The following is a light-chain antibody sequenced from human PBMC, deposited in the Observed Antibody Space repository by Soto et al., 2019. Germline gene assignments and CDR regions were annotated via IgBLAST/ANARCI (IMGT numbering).Light chain of an antibody. CDR2: GES. Sequence: EIVLTQSPGTLSLSPGERATLSCRASQSVSSSYLAWYQQKPGQAPRLLIYGESSRATGIPDRFSGSGSGTDFTLTISRLEPEDFAVYYCQQGSTFGQGTKLEIK. CDR1: QSVSSSY. CDR3: QQGST. V-gene: IGKV3-20*01. J-gene: IGKJ2*01.